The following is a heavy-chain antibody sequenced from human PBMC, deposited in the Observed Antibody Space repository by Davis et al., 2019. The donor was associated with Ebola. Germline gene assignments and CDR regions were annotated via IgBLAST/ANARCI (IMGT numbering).Heavy chain of an antibody. CDR2: LGTSADT. Sequence: GGSLRLSCAASGFTFSTYWMSWVRRAPGKGLEWVSTLGTSADTYYADSVKGRFTISRDNSKNTLHLQMNSLRVEDTAMYYCVKDTSNIWFDVWGQGTLVTVSA. CDR3: VKDTSNIWFDV. J-gene: IGHJ3*01. D-gene: IGHD2/OR15-2a*01. V-gene: IGHV3-23*01. CDR1: GFTFSTYW.